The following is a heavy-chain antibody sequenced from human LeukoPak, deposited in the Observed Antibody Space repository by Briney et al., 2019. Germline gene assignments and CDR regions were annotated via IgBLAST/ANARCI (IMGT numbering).Heavy chain of an antibody. CDR1: GYTFTGYY. D-gene: IGHD3-3*01. CDR3: ATIFWSGYLY. Sequence: ASVKVSCKASGYTFTGYYVHWVRQAPGQGLEWMGWINPNSGGTNYAQKFQGRVTMTRDTSISTAYMELSRLRSDDTAVYYCATIFWSGYLYWGQGTLVTVSS. V-gene: IGHV1-2*02. J-gene: IGHJ4*02. CDR2: INPNSGGT.